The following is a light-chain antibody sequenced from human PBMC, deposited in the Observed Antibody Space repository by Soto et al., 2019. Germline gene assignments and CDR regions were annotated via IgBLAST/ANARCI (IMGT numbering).Light chain of an antibody. CDR2: LESTGSY. Sequence: QSVLTQSSSTSASLGSSVKLTCTLSSGHSSYIIAWHQQQPGKAPRYLMKLESTGSYNKGSGVPDRFSGSGSGADRYLTISNLHFEDGADYYCETWDLNTRVFGGGTKLTVL. J-gene: IGLJ2*01. CDR1: SGHSSYI. V-gene: IGLV4-60*02. CDR3: ETWDLNTRV.